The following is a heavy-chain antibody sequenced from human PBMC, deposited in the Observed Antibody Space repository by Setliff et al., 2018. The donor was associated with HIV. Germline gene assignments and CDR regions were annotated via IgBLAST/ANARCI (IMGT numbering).Heavy chain of an antibody. CDR3: TRAFPPMIPAAFDI. CDR2: INPWDGIP. Sequence: VASVKVSCKASGFRFSRHYMHWVRQAPGEGLEGVAMINPWDGIPSYAQKFQDRVVVTRDTSRSIVYMELSSLLSEDTAVSFCTRAFPPMIPAAFDIWGLGTLVTVSS. CDR1: GFRFSRHY. V-gene: IGHV1-46*01. D-gene: IGHD3-16*01. J-gene: IGHJ3*02.